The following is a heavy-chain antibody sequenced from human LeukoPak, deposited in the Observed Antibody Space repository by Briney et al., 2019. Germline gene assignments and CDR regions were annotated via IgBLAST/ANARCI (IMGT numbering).Heavy chain of an antibody. D-gene: IGHD6-13*01. CDR1: GGSISSSSYY. Sequence: SETLSLTCTVSGGSISSSSYYWGWIRQPPGKGLEWIGSIYYSGSTYYNPSLKSRVTISVDTSKNQFSLKLSSVTAADTAVYYCARDRRIAAAGVGNWFDPWGQGTLVTVSS. J-gene: IGHJ5*02. CDR2: IYYSGST. CDR3: ARDRRIAAAGVGNWFDP. V-gene: IGHV4-39*07.